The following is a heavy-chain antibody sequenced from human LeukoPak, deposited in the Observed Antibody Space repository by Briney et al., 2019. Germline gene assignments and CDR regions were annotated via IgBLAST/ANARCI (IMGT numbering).Heavy chain of an antibody. D-gene: IGHD1-26*01. Sequence: GGSLRLSCAASGFTVSSNYMSWVRQAPGKGLEWVSVIYSGGSTYYADSVKGRFTISRDNSKNTLYLQVNSLRAEDTAVYYCARGREVGATFDYWGQGTLVTVSS. CDR1: GFTVSSNY. V-gene: IGHV3-53*01. CDR2: IYSGGST. CDR3: ARGREVGATFDY. J-gene: IGHJ4*02.